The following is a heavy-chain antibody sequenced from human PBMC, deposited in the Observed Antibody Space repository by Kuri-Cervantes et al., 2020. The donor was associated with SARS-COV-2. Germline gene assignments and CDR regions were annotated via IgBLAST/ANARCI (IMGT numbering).Heavy chain of an antibody. V-gene: IGHV3-30-3*01. D-gene: IGHD7-27*01. Sequence: GGSLRLSCAASGFTFSSYAMHWVRQAPGKGLEWVAVISYDGSNKYYADSVKGRFTISRDNSKNTLYLQMNSLRAEDTAVYYCAKDGTGENYDAFDIWGQGTMVTVSS. CDR3: AKDGTGENYDAFDI. J-gene: IGHJ3*02. CDR2: ISYDGSNK. CDR1: GFTFSSYA.